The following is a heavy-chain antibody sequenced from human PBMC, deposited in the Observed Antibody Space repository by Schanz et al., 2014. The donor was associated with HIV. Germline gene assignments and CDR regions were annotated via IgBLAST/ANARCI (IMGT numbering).Heavy chain of an antibody. CDR1: GFTFSSYG. Sequence: QVQLVESGGGVVQPGRSLRLSCAASGFTFSSYGMHWVRQAPGKGLEWVAVIWYDGSNTYYGDSVKGRFTISRDNSKNTLYLQIKSLRTEDTAVYYCAKDRNYYDDRYIGKGNYYYYYGMDVWGQGTTVTVSS. D-gene: IGHD3-22*01. V-gene: IGHV3-33*06. CDR2: IWYDGSNT. CDR3: AKDRNYYDDRYIGKGNYYYYYGMDV. J-gene: IGHJ6*02.